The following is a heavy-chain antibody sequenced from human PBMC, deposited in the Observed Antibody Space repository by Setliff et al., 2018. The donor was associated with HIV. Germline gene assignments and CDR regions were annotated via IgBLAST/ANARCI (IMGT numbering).Heavy chain of an antibody. CDR2: IIHSGGT. J-gene: IGHJ4*02. D-gene: IGHD2-15*01. CDR1: GGSFSGYY. CDR3: ARGGLGVVGAIDY. V-gene: IGHV4-34*01. Sequence: SETLSLTCAVYGGSFSGYYWTWIRQPPGRGLEWIGEIIHSGGTNYNRSLKSRVTISVDTSKDQLSLNLSSVTAADTAVYYCARGGLGVVGAIDYWSQGTLVTVSS.